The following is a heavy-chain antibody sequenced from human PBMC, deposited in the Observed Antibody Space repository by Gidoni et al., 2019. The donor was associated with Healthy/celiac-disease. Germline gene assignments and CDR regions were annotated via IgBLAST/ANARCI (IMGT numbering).Heavy chain of an antibody. CDR3: ARDRRRNYYYGMDV. CDR1: GGSISSSSYY. Sequence: QLQLQESGPGLVKPSETLSLTCTVSGGSISSSSYYWGWIRQPPGKGLEWIGSIYYSGSTYYNPSLKSRVTISVDTSKNQFSLKLSSVTAADTAVCYCARDRRRNYYYGMDVWGQGTTVTVSS. J-gene: IGHJ6*02. V-gene: IGHV4-39*07. CDR2: IYYSGST.